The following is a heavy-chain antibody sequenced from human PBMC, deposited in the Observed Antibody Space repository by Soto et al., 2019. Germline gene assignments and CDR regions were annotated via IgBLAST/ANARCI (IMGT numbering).Heavy chain of an antibody. J-gene: IGHJ4*02. CDR3: ARDARYSNSPLIFDY. D-gene: IGHD6-6*01. CDR1: GGSVSSGSYY. CDR2: IYYSGST. V-gene: IGHV4-61*01. Sequence: SETLSLTCTVSGGSVSSGSYYWSWIRQPPGKGLEWIGYIYYSGSTNYNPSLKSRVTISVDTSKNQFSLKLSSVTAADTAVYYCARDARYSNSPLIFDYWGQGTLVTVSS.